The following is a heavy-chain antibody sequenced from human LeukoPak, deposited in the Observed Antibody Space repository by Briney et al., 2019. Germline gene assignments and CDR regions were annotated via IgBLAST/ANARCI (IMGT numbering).Heavy chain of an antibody. CDR2: INPDESVK. J-gene: IGHJ4*02. D-gene: IGHD1-26*01. CDR3: VRDAAWGRFDF. CDR1: GFTFSGPG. V-gene: IGHV3-7*01. Sequence: PGGSLKLSCAASGFTFSGPGMDWFRQAPGKGLGWVAIINPDESVKYYADSVKGRFTISRDNAKNSLYLQMNSLRVEDTAVYYCVRDAAWGRFDFWGQGTLATVSS.